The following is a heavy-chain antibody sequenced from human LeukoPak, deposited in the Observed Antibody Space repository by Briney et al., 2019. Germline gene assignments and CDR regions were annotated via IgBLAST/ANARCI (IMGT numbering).Heavy chain of an antibody. D-gene: IGHD2-15*01. CDR3: ARGIVVVVAADNWFDP. J-gene: IGHJ5*02. CDR1: GYTFTSYD. Sequence: ASVKVSCKASGYTFTSYDINWVRQAPGQGLEWMGWMNPNSGNTGYAQKFQGRVTMTRNTSISTAYMELSSLRSEDTAVYYCARGIVVVVAADNWFDPWGQGTLATVSS. V-gene: IGHV1-8*01. CDR2: MNPNSGNT.